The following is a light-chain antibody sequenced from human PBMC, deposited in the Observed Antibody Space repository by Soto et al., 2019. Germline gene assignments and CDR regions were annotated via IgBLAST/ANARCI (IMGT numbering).Light chain of an antibody. V-gene: IGLV2-14*01. CDR3: SSYTSTNFVI. CDR1: SGDIGDYKY. J-gene: IGLJ2*01. Sequence: QSALTQPASVSGSPGQSITISCTGSSGDIGDYKYVSWYKQHPGKAPKLMIYDVSNRPSGVSNRFSGSKSGNTASLTISGLQAEDEAAYYCSSYTSTNFVIFGGGTKVTVL. CDR2: DVS.